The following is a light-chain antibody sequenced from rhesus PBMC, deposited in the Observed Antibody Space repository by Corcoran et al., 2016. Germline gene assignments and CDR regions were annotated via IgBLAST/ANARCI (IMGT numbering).Light chain of an antibody. J-gene: IGKJ4*01. Sequence: DIQMTQSPSSLSSSVGDKVTITCRASQGISSWLAWYQQKPGKAPKLLIYAASSLQSGVPSRFNGSGSGTSYTRSINSLQTEDFATYYCQQGYHTPLDFGGGTKVEIK. CDR3: QQGYHTPLD. CDR1: QGISSW. V-gene: IGKV1-18*01. CDR2: AAS.